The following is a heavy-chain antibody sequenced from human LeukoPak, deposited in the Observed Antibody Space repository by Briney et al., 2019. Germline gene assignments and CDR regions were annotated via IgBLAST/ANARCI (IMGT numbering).Heavy chain of an antibody. Sequence: ASVKVSCKASGYTFTSYYMHWVRQAPGQGLEWMGIINPSGGSTSYAQKFQGRVTMTRDTSTSTVYMELSSLRSDDTAVYYCARVGIAAARVYWGQGTLVTVSS. J-gene: IGHJ4*02. CDR3: ARVGIAAARVY. CDR1: GYTFTSYY. V-gene: IGHV1-46*01. D-gene: IGHD6-13*01. CDR2: INPSGGST.